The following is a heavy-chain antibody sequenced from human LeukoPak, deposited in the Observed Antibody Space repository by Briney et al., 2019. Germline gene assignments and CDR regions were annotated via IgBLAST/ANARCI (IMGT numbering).Heavy chain of an antibody. CDR2: ISSNGGST. D-gene: IGHD3-22*01. V-gene: IGHV3-64*01. CDR3: ARAHYDSSGYQPLDY. Sequence: SGGSLRLSCAASGFTFSSYAMHWVRQAPGKGLEYVSAISSNGGSTYYANSVKGRSTISRDNSKNTLYLQMGSLRAEDMAVYYCARAHYDSSGYQPLDYWGQGTLVTVSS. CDR1: GFTFSSYA. J-gene: IGHJ4*02.